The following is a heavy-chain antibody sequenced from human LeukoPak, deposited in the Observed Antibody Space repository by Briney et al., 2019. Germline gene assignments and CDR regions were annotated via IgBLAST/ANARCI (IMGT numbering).Heavy chain of an antibody. CDR2: IYPSDSDA. V-gene: IGHV5-51*01. CDR1: GYRFTDYW. J-gene: IGHJ3*02. Sequence: PGESLKISCQASGYRFTDYWIAWVRQMPGKGLEWMGIIYPSDSDARYSPSFQGQVTISADKSISTAYLQWSSLKASDTAMYYCARNRRGYSYGYSGAFEIWGQGTMVTVSS. D-gene: IGHD5-18*01. CDR3: ARNRRGYSYGYSGAFEI.